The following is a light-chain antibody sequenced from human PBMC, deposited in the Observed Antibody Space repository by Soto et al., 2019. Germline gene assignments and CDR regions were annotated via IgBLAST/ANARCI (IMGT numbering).Light chain of an antibody. CDR3: CSYASTYTWK. J-gene: IGLJ3*02. CDR1: SSDVGGYDY. CDR2: DVS. V-gene: IGLV2-11*01. Sequence: QSALTQPRSVSGSPGQSVTISCSGTSSDVGGYDYVSWSQQHPGKAPKLIIYDVSKRPSGVPDRFSGSKSGNTASLTISGLQAEDEADYYCCSYASTYTWKFGGGTKVTVL.